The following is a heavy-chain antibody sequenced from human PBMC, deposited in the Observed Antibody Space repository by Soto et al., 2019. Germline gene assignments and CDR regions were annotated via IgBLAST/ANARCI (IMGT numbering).Heavy chain of an antibody. D-gene: IGHD1-26*01. CDR2: IQYTGST. CDR3: ARLRRGMVGAIDY. Sequence: SETLSLTCTVSGGSINNYYWTWIRQPPGKGLECIGFIQYTGSTKYNPSLNSRVTMSVDTSKNQFSLNLSSMTAADTAVYYCARLRRGMVGAIDYWGQGTLVTVS. V-gene: IGHV4-59*01. J-gene: IGHJ4*02. CDR1: GGSINNYY.